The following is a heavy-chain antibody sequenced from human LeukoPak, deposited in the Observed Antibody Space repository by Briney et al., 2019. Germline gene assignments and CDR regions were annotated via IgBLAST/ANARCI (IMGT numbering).Heavy chain of an antibody. CDR1: GFTFSSYS. CDR3: ARVPLYSGYGREGY. D-gene: IGHD5-12*01. J-gene: IGHJ4*02. V-gene: IGHV3-21*01. CDR2: ISSSYI. Sequence: GGSLRLSCAASGFTFSSYSMNWVRQAPGKGLEWVSSISSSYIYYADSVKGRFTISGDNAKNSLYLQMNSLRAEDTAVYYCARVPLYSGYGREGYWGQGTLVTVSS.